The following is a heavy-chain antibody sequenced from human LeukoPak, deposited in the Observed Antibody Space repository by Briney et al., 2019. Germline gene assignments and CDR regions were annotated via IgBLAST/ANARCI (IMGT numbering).Heavy chain of an antibody. Sequence: SETLSLTCTVSGGSISSYYWSWIRQPPGKGLEWIGYIYYSGSTNYNPSLKSRVTISVDTSTNQFSLKLSSVTAADTAVYYCARVGSSWFYYFDYWGQGTLVTVSS. CDR3: ARVGSSWFYYFDY. CDR1: GGSISSYY. J-gene: IGHJ4*02. CDR2: IYYSGST. D-gene: IGHD6-13*01. V-gene: IGHV4-59*01.